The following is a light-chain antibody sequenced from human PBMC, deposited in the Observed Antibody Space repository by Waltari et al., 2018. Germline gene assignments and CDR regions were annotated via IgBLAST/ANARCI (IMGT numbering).Light chain of an antibody. Sequence: QSALTQPASVSGSPGQSITISCTGTSSDVGSYNLVSWYQQHPGKAPKRMIYEVSKRPSGVSDSVSGSKAGNTASLTISGLQAEDEADYYCCSYAGSSPVVFGGGTKLTVL. CDR2: EVS. CDR1: SSDVGSYNL. V-gene: IGLV2-23*02. CDR3: CSYAGSSPVV. J-gene: IGLJ2*01.